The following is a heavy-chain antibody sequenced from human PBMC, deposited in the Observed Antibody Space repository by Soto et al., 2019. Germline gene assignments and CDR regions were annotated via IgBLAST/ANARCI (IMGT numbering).Heavy chain of an antibody. Sequence: ASVKLSCKASGYTFTSYDINWVRQATGQGLEWMGWMNPNSGNTGYAQKFQGRVTMTRNTSISTAYMELSSLRSEDTAVYYCARAWSGYYPRYYYYYMDVWGKGTTVTVSS. J-gene: IGHJ6*03. CDR1: GYTFTSYD. CDR2: MNPNSGNT. V-gene: IGHV1-8*01. D-gene: IGHD3-3*01. CDR3: ARAWSGYYPRYYYYYMDV.